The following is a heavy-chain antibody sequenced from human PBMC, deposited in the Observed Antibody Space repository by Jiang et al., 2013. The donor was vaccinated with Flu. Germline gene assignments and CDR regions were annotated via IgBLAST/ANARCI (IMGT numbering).Heavy chain of an antibody. J-gene: IGHJ4*02. CDR2: NTHSGNT. CDR3: ARSPGRLLFDS. D-gene: IGHD2/OR15-2a*01. Sequence: TLSLTCVVYGGSVSDSYWNWIRQPPGKGLEWIGENTHSGNTKYNPSLKSRVTISVDTSNNQFSLKLTSVTAADAGLYFCARSPGRLLFDSWGQGTLVTVSS. CDR1: GGSVSDSY. V-gene: IGHV4-34*01.